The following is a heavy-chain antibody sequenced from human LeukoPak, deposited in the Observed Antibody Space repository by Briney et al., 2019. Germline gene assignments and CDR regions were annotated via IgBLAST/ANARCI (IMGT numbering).Heavy chain of an antibody. D-gene: IGHD3-16*02. CDR2: IYHSGST. V-gene: IGHV4-38-2*02. J-gene: IGHJ4*02. CDR3: ARVADIVFDY. CDR1: GHSISSGYY. Sequence: SETLSLTCTVSGHSISSGYYWGWIRQPPGKGLEWIGSIYHSGSTYYNPSLKSRVTISVDTSKNQFSLKLSSVTAADTAVYYCARVADIVFDYWGQGTLVTVSS.